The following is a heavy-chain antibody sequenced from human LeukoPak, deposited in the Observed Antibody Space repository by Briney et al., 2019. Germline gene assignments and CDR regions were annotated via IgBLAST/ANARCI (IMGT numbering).Heavy chain of an antibody. CDR3: ARLFAGLDY. CDR1: GGSFSGYY. J-gene: IGHJ4*02. CDR2: INHSGST. V-gene: IGHV4-34*01. D-gene: IGHD3-22*01. Sequence: SETLSLTCAVYGGSFSGYYWSWIRQPPGKGLEWIGEINHSGSTNYNPSLKSRVTISVDTSKNQFSLKLSSVTAADTAVYYCARLFAGLDYWGQGTLVTVSS.